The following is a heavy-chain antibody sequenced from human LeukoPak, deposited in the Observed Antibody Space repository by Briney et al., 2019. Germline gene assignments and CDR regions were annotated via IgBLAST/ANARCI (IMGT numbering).Heavy chain of an antibody. CDR1: GGTFSSYA. CDR3: ARDLIVVVVAVPGADAFDI. Sequence: ASVKVSCKASGGTFSSYAISWVRQAPGQGLEWMGGFDPEDGETIYAQKFQGRVTMTTDTSTSTAYMELRSLRSDDTAVYYCARDLIVVVVAVPGADAFDIWGQGTMVTVSS. J-gene: IGHJ3*02. D-gene: IGHD2-15*01. V-gene: IGHV1-18*01. CDR2: FDPEDGET.